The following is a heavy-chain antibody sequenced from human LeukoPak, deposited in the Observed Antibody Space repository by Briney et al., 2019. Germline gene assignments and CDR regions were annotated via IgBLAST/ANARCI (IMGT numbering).Heavy chain of an antibody. V-gene: IGHV3-11*04. CDR3: ARVAVTGIGVDY. Sequence: PGGSLRLSCAASGFTFSDYYMIWIRQAPGKGLEWISYLSNSGNTIYYADSVKGRFTISRDNAKNSLYLQMNSLRAEDTAVYYCARVAVTGIGVDYWGQGILVTVSS. J-gene: IGHJ4*02. D-gene: IGHD6-19*01. CDR2: LSNSGNTI. CDR1: GFTFSDYY.